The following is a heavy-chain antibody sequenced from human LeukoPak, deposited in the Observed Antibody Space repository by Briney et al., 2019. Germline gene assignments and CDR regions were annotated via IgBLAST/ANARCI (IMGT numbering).Heavy chain of an antibody. J-gene: IGHJ4*02. CDR3: ARLTPNGYVDY. D-gene: IGHD2-8*01. CDR2: IYYSGST. V-gene: IGHV4-59*08. Sequence: SSETLSLTCTVSGGSISSYYWSWIRQPPGKGLEWIGYIYYSGSTNYNPSLKSRVTISVDTSKNQFSLKLSSVTAADTAVCYCARLTPNGYVDYWGQGTLVTVSS. CDR1: GGSISSYY.